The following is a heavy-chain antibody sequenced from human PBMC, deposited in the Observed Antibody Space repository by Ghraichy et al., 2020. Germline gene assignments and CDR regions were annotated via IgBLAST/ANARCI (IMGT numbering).Heavy chain of an antibody. CDR1: GFTFSSYA. D-gene: IGHD2-15*01. Sequence: GGSLRLSCAASGFTFSSYAMSWVRQAPGKGLEWVSAISCSSGSTYYADSVKGRFTISRDNSKNTLYLQMNSLRAEDTAVYYCAKDDLTVVVASTPYYFDYWGQGTLVPVSS. CDR3: AKDDLTVVVASTPYYFDY. J-gene: IGHJ4*02. CDR2: ISCSSGST. V-gene: IGHV3-23*01.